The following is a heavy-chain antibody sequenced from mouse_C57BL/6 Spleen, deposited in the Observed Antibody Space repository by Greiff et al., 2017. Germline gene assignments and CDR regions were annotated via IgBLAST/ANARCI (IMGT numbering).Heavy chain of an antibody. CDR2: INPNNGGT. J-gene: IGHJ4*01. CDR1: GYTFTDYY. CDR3: ARGGYAMDY. V-gene: IGHV1-26*01. Sequence: VQLQQSGPELVKPGASVKISCKASGYTFTDYYMNWVKQSHGKSLEWIGDINPNNGGTSYNQKFKGKATLTVDKSSSTAFMELRSLTSEDSAVYYCARGGYAMDYWGQGTSGTVSS.